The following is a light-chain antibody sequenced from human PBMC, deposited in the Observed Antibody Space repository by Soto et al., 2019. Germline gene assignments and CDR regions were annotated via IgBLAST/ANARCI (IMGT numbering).Light chain of an antibody. CDR2: DVS. Sequence: QSALTQPRSVSGSPGQSVTISCTGTSSDVGSYNYVSWYQQHPGKAPKVMIYDVSKRPSGVPDRFSGFKSANTASLTISGLQAEDEADYYCCSYIGSYSVVFGGGTKLTV. CDR3: CSYIGSYSVV. CDR1: SSDVGSYNY. J-gene: IGLJ2*01. V-gene: IGLV2-11*01.